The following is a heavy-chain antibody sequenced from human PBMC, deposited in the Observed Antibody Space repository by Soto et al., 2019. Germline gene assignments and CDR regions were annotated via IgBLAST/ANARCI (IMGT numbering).Heavy chain of an antibody. Sequence: SETLSLTCAVYGGSFSGYYWSWIRQPPGKGLEWIGEINHSGSTNYNPSLKSRVTISVDTSKNQFSLKLSSVTAADTAVYYCASPSIPGIAAAGDPVGPRYDYGMDVWGQGTTVTVSS. CDR2: INHSGST. V-gene: IGHV4-34*01. CDR3: ASPSIPGIAAAGDPVGPRYDYGMDV. J-gene: IGHJ6*02. CDR1: GGSFSGYY. D-gene: IGHD6-13*01.